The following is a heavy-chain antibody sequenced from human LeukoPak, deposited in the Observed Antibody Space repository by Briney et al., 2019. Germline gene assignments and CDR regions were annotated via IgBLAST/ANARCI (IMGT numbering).Heavy chain of an antibody. Sequence: SETLSLTCTVSGGTISSYYWSWIRQPPGKGLEWIGYIYYSGSTNYNPSLKSRVTISVDTSKNQFSLKLSSVTAADTAVYYCARATYSSSWANYYYYYMDVWGKGTTVTISS. CDR1: GGTISSYY. D-gene: IGHD6-13*01. CDR2: IYYSGST. V-gene: IGHV4-59*01. J-gene: IGHJ6*03. CDR3: ARATYSSSWANYYYYYMDV.